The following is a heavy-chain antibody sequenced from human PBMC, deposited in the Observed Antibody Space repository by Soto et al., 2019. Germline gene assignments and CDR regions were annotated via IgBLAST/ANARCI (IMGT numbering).Heavy chain of an antibody. CDR1: GFTFSGYW. CDR2: IKTDGGEE. D-gene: IGHD2-8*02. V-gene: IGHV3-7*01. CDR3: ATYSDCTGGGCSASPDH. Sequence: DVHLVESGGGLVQPGGSLRLSCVASGFTFSGYWMSWVRQAPGKGLEWVATIKTDGGEEYYVDSVRGRFTISRDNARDSLFLRMNGLRVEDTAIYYCATYSDCTGGGCSASPDHWGQGTLVTVSS. J-gene: IGHJ4*02.